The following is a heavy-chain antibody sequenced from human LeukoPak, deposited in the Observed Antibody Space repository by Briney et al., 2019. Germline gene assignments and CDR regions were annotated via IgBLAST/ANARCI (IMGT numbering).Heavy chain of an antibody. CDR3: ARVFFGDTAMVSRFNWFDP. Sequence: ASVKVSCKVSGYTLTELSMHWVRQAPGKGLEWMGGFDPEDGETIYAQKFQGRVTMTEDTSTDTAYMELSSLRSEDTAVYYCARVFFGDTAMVSRFNWFDPWGQGTLVTVSS. V-gene: IGHV1-24*01. CDR2: FDPEDGET. J-gene: IGHJ5*02. D-gene: IGHD5-18*01. CDR1: GYTLTELS.